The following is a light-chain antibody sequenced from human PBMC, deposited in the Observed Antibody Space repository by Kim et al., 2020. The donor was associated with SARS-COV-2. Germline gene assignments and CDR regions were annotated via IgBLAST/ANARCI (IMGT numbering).Light chain of an antibody. CDR2: DAS. CDR3: QQRSDWPYT. V-gene: IGKV3-11*01. CDR1: RSINTY. J-gene: IGKJ2*01. Sequence: LYPGERATLSCRASRSINTYLAWFQQKPGQAPRLLIYDASYRVTGVPDRFSVSGSGTDFTLTISRLEPEDFAVYYCQQRSDWPYTFGQGTKLEIK.